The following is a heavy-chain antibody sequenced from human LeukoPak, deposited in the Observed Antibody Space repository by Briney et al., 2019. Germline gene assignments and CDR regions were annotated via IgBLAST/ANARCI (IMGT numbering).Heavy chain of an antibody. CDR1: GFSFSHYG. CDR3: ARDRVIVVVHDAFDI. J-gene: IGHJ3*02. Sequence: GGSLRLSCAGSGFSFSHYGINWVRQAPGKWLEWVSSISSSSDYIYYADSVKGRFTISRDNAKNLLYLQMNSLRAEDTAVYYCARDRVIVVVHDAFDIWGQGTMVTVSS. V-gene: IGHV3-21*01. CDR2: ISSSSDYI. D-gene: IGHD3-22*01.